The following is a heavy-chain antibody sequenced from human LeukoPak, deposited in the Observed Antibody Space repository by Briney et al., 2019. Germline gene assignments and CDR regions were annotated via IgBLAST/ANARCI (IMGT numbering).Heavy chain of an antibody. CDR3: ARRAGAYSHPYDY. J-gene: IGHJ4*02. CDR1: GFTFSSYA. Sequence: AGGSLRLSCAASGFTFSSYAIHWVRQAPGKGLEWVALISYDGSNKYYADSVKGRFTISRDKSKNTLYLQMNSLRAEDTAVYYCARRAGAYSHPYDYWGQGTLVTVSS. V-gene: IGHV3-30*04. D-gene: IGHD4/OR15-4a*01. CDR2: ISYDGSNK.